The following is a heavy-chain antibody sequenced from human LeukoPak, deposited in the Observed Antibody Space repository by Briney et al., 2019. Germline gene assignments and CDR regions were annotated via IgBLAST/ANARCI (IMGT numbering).Heavy chain of an antibody. CDR3: ARDLGFSSGWYVSDY. J-gene: IGHJ4*02. D-gene: IGHD6-19*01. CDR1: GYTFTTYT. V-gene: IGHV1-18*01. Sequence: ASVKVSCKASGYTFTTYTVGWVRQAPGQGLEWMGWISAYNGNTDYAQKFQGRVTLTTDTSTSTDYMELRSLRSDDTAMYYCARDLGFSSGWYVSDYWGQGTLVTVSS. CDR2: ISAYNGNT.